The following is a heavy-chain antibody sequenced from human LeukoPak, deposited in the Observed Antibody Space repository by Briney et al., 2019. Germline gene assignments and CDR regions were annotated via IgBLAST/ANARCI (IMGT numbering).Heavy chain of an antibody. D-gene: IGHD3-22*01. Sequence: PGGSLRLSCAASGFTFSSYAMHWVRQAPGKGLEWVAYIHYDSSTEDYADSVKGRFTISRDNAKNSLFLQMNSLRAEDTAMYYCAKDIIRGYYDSSGMAGWGQGTLVTVSS. CDR2: IHYDSSTE. V-gene: IGHV3-30*02. CDR1: GFTFSSYA. CDR3: AKDIIRGYYDSSGMAG. J-gene: IGHJ4*02.